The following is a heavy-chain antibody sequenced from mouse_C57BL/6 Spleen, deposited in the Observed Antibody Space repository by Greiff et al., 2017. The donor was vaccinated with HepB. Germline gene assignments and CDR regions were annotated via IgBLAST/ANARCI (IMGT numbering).Heavy chain of an antibody. CDR3: ARLGSSYWYFDV. CDR1: GFTFSDYY. V-gene: IGHV5-12*01. D-gene: IGHD1-1*01. CDR2: ISNGGGST. J-gene: IGHJ1*03. Sequence: DVQLVESGGGLVQPGGSLKLSCAASGFTFSDYYMYWVRQTPEKRLEWVAYISNGGGSTYYPDTVKGRFTISRDNAKNTLYLQMSRLKSEDTAMYYCARLGSSYWYFDVWGTGTTVTVSS.